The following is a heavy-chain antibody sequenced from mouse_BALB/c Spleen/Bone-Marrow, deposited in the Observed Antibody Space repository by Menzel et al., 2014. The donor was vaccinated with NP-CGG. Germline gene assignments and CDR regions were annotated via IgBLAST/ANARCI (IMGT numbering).Heavy chain of an antibody. J-gene: IGHJ4*01. CDR3: GRDDGFYGLDR. V-gene: IGHV5-6-3*01. D-gene: IGHD1-1*01. CDR2: INNNGGKT. Sequence: EVKLVESGGGLVQPGVSLKLSCAASGFTFSNYGMSWVRQTPDKRLDLVATINNNGGKTYSTDSVKGRFTISRDNAKNTLYLQMSRLKIEGQDMYYCGRDDGFYGLDRWGQGTSVTVSS. CDR1: GFTFSNYG.